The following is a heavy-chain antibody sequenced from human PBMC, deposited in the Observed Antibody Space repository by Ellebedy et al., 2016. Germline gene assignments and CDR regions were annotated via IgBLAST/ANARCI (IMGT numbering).Heavy chain of an antibody. V-gene: IGHV1-18*01. J-gene: IGHJ4*02. Sequence: ASVKVSXKASGFDFSTFAVNWVRQAPGQGLEWMGWISGYNGNTHYPQRLQGRVTMTMDTSTNTVYMELRGLRYDDTAVYYCARPLDSGYDSAYFDYWGQGTLVTVSS. D-gene: IGHD5-12*01. CDR1: GFDFSTFA. CDR3: ARPLDSGYDSAYFDY. CDR2: ISGYNGNT.